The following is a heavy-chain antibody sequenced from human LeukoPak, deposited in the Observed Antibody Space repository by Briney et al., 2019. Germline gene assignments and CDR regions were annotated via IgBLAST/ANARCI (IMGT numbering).Heavy chain of an antibody. V-gene: IGHV3-21*01. CDR3: ARVRYYDGSGYYYFDY. D-gene: IGHD3-22*01. J-gene: IGHJ4*02. Sequence: GGSLRLSCAASGFTFSSYSMNWVRRAPGKGLEWVSSIRSNSNYRNYADSVKGRFTISRDNAENSLYLQMNSLGAEDTAVYYCARVRYYDGSGYYYFDYWGQGTLVTVSS. CDR2: IRSNSNYR. CDR1: GFTFSSYS.